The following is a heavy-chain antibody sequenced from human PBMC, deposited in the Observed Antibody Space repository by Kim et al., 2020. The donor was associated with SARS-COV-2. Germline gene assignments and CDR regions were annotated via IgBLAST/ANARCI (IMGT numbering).Heavy chain of an antibody. J-gene: IGHJ3*02. CDR2: IDPSDSYT. CDR3: ARHKYSIAAGMGRAFDI. D-gene: IGHD6-13*01. V-gene: IGHV5-10-1*01. CDR1: GYSFTSYW. Sequence: GESLKISCKGSGYSFTSYWISWVRQMPGKGLEWMGRIDPSDSYTNYSPSFQGHITISADKSISTAYLQWSSLKASDTAMYYCARHKYSIAAGMGRAFDIWGQGTRVTVSS.